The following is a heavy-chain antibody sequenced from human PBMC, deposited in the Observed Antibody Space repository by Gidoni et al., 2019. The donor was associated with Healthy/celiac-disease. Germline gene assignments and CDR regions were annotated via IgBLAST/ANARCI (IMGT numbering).Heavy chain of an antibody. J-gene: IGHJ3*02. V-gene: IGHV2-26*01. CDR2: IFSNDEK. Sequence: QVTLKESGPVLVKPTETLTLTCTVSGFSLSNARMGVSWIRQPPGKALEWLAHIFSNDEKSYSTSLKSRLTISKDTSKSQVVLTMTNMDPVDTATYYCARRGNYYDSSGYATGAFDIWGQGTMVTVSS. D-gene: IGHD3-22*01. CDR3: ARRGNYYDSSGYATGAFDI. CDR1: GFSLSNARMG.